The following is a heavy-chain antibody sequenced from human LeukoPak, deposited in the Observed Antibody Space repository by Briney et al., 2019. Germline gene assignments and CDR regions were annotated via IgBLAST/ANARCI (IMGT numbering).Heavy chain of an antibody. J-gene: IGHJ6*02. CDR2: ISSSGSTI. Sequence: PGGSLRLSCAASGFTFSDYYMSWIRQAPGKGLEWVSYISSSGSTIYYADSVKGRFTVSRDNAKNSLYLQMNSLRAEDTAVYYCASGMLSYDFWSGYYYGMDVWGQGTTVTVSS. V-gene: IGHV3-11*01. D-gene: IGHD3-3*01. CDR1: GFTFSDYY. CDR3: ASGMLSYDFWSGYYYGMDV.